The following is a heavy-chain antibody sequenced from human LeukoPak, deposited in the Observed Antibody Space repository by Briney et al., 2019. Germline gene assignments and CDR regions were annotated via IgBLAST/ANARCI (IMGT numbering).Heavy chain of an antibody. Sequence: SETLSLTCAVSGGSISTTHWWSWVRQPPGKGLEWIGEIYHSGSTNYNPSLKSRVTISVDTSKNQFSLKLSSVTAADTAVYYCAREIPSRYFDLWGRGTLVTVSS. J-gene: IGHJ2*01. D-gene: IGHD2-2*01. CDR1: GGSISTTHW. CDR3: AREIPSRYFDL. V-gene: IGHV4-4*02. CDR2: IYHSGST.